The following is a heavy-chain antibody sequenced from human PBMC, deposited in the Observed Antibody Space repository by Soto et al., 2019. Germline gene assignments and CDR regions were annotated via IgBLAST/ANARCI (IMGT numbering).Heavy chain of an antibody. CDR3: ARKITMVRGVIDWFDP. Sequence: SETLSLTCAVYGGSSSGYYWSWIRQPPGKGLEWIGEINHSGSTNYNPSLKSRVTISVDTSKNQFSLKLSSVTAADTAVYYCARKITMVRGVIDWFDPWGQGTLVTVSS. D-gene: IGHD3-10*01. CDR2: INHSGST. J-gene: IGHJ5*02. V-gene: IGHV4-34*01. CDR1: GGSSSGYY.